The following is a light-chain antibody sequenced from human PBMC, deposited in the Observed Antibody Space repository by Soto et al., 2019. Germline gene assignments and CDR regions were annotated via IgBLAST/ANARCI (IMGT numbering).Light chain of an antibody. J-gene: IGKJ4*01. Sequence: EIFMTQSPDTLSVSLWEIATLSCRASQSLRSSLAWYQQKPGRAPRLLISDVSNRATGIPARFSGSGSGTDFTLTISSLESEDFAVYYCHQRRQWPLTFGGGTKVDIK. CDR2: DVS. CDR3: HQRRQWPLT. V-gene: IGKV3-11*01. CDR1: QSLRSS.